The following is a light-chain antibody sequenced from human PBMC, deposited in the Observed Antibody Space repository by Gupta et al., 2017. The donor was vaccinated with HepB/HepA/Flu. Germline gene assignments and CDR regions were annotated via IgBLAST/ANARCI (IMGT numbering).Light chain of an antibody. CDR1: QSVSSSF. CDR3: QQYGSLFT. J-gene: IGKJ3*01. V-gene: IGKV3-20*01. Sequence: ELVLTQSPGTLSLSPGERATLSCRASQSVSSSFLAWYQQKPGQAPRLLIYGASSRATGIPDRFSGSGSGTDFTLTISRLEPEDFAVYYCQQYGSLFTFGPGTKVEIK. CDR2: GAS.